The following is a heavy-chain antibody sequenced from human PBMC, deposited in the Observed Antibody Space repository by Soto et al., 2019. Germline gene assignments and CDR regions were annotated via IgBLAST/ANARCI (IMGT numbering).Heavy chain of an antibody. CDR1: GYTFTSYG. D-gene: IGHD6-19*01. CDR2: IRAYNGYT. J-gene: IGHJ4*02. CDR3: ARASDGYRSGWYVGYFDY. V-gene: IGHV1-18*04. Sequence: ASVKVSCKASGYTFTSYGVSWVRQAPGQGLEWMGWIRAYNGYTNYAQKFQGRVTITTDTSTSTAYMELRSLISDDTAVYYCARASDGYRSGWYVGYFDYWGQGTLVTVSA.